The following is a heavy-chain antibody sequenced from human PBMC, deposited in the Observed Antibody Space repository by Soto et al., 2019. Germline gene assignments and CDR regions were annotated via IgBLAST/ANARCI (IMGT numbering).Heavy chain of an antibody. CDR1: GFSFSSYA. CDR3: AKDFGHYDILPGYPTFGY. V-gene: IGHV3-23*01. D-gene: IGHD3-9*01. CDR2: VSRSGDNT. Sequence: EVQLLESGGGLVQPGGSLRLSCAASGFSFSSYAMSWVRQAPGEGLEWVSAVSRSGDNTYYADSVKGRFTISRDNSKKKLYLQMNRLRAEDTAVYYCAKDFGHYDILPGYPTFGYWGQGTLVTVSS. J-gene: IGHJ4*02.